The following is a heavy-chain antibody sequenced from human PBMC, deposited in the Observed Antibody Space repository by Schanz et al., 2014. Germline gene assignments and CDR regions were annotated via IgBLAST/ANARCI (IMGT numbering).Heavy chain of an antibody. D-gene: IGHD1-26*01. J-gene: IGHJ4*02. CDR3: ARDHTTESYYSAGPPIDY. V-gene: IGHV3-23*04. Sequence: EVQLVESGGGVVQPGGSLRLSCAASGFTFSDYYMSWIRQAPGKGLEWVSVIGGDGTTTYYADSVKGRFTISRDNSKNTLYLQMNSLRAEDTAVYYCARDHTTESYYSAGPPIDYWGQGTLLTVSS. CDR1: GFTFSDYY. CDR2: IGGDGTTT.